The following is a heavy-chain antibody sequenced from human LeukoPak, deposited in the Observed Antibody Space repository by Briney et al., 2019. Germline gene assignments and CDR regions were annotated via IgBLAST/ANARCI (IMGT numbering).Heavy chain of an antibody. CDR3: ARHNAPYTTGWSGYYGMDV. CDR1: GGSISSYY. Sequence: PSETLSLTCNVSGGSISSYYWSWIRQTPGKGLEWIGYVYYSGSTTYNPSLESRVTISVDTSKTQFSLKLSSVTAADTAVYFCARHNAPYTTGWSGYYGMDVWGQGTTVTVS. D-gene: IGHD6-19*01. V-gene: IGHV4-59*08. CDR2: VYYSGST. J-gene: IGHJ6*02.